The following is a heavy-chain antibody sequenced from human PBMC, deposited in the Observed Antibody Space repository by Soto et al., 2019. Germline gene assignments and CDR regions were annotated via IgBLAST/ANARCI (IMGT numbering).Heavy chain of an antibody. D-gene: IGHD3-22*01. CDR1: GFIFSISA. J-gene: IGHJ4*02. CDR2: ITGGGGPT. CDR3: AKIRDSWTDY. Sequence: EVQLLESGGGLVQPGGSLRLSCAASGFIFSISAMSWVRQAPGKGLEWVSTITGGGGPTYYADSVKGRFTTSRDNSKNTLYRQIHSLTAEDTALYYCAKIRDSWTDYWGQGTLVTVSS. V-gene: IGHV3-23*01.